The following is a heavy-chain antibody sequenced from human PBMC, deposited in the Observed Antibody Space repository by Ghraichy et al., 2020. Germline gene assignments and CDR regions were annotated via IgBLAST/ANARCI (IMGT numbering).Heavy chain of an antibody. CDR2: IFYTGVT. Sequence: SETLSLTCTVSGGSITTTSNYWGWIRQTPGKGLEWIGSIFYTGVTYYNPSLSSRVTISVDTARNQFSLNLSSMTAADTAIYYCASEYCRGGSCYRFFDSWGQGALVIVSS. D-gene: IGHD2-15*01. CDR3: ASEYCRGGSCYRFFDS. V-gene: IGHV4-39*01. CDR1: GGSITTTSNY. J-gene: IGHJ4*02.